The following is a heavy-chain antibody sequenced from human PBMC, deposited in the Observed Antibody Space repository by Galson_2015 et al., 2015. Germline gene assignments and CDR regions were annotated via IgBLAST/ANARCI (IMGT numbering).Heavy chain of an antibody. Sequence: SLRLSCAASGFTFSSYGMHWVRQAPGKGLEWVAVISYDGSNKYYADSVKGRFTISRDNSKNTLYLQMNSLRAEDTAVYYCAKGDYNDYGSGMSRELGFDPWGQGTLVTVSS. CDR3: AKGDYNDYGSGMSRELGFDP. CDR1: GFTFSSYG. V-gene: IGHV3-30*18. D-gene: IGHD3-10*01. J-gene: IGHJ5*02. CDR2: ISYDGSNK.